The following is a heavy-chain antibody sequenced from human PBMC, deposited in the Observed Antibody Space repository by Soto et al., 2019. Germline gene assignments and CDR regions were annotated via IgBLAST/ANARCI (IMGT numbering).Heavy chain of an antibody. CDR2: ISFDGSYT. CDR1: GFTFSRSG. CDR3: ARDPTGDDDAFDI. J-gene: IGHJ3*02. V-gene: IGHV3-30*03. Sequence: GGSLRLSCAASGFTFSRSGMHWVRQAPGKGLAWVAVISFDGSYTYYADSVKGRFTISRDNAKNSLYLQMNSLRAEDTAVYYCARDPTGDDDAFDIWGQGTMVTVSS. D-gene: IGHD4-17*01.